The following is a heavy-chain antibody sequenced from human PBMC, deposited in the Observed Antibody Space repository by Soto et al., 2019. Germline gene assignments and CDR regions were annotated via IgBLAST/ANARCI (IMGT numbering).Heavy chain of an antibody. CDR2: SKTKAYGGTI. D-gene: IGHD2-2*02. J-gene: IGHJ4*02. CDR1: GFSFTDAW. CDR3: SSGRYYTTGGLDS. Sequence: DVQLMESGGGLVQPGGSLRLSCAASGFSFTDAWMNWVRQGPGKGLEWVGRSKTKAYGGTIAYAAPVKGRFIISRDDSKNSLSLQMNSRKSDNTAVYYWSSGRYYTTGGLDSWAQGTLVTVSS. V-gene: IGHV3-15*07.